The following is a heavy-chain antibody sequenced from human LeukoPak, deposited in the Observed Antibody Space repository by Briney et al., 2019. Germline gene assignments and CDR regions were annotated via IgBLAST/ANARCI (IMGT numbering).Heavy chain of an antibody. J-gene: IGHJ4*02. Sequence: GGSLRLSCAASGFTFDNYAMSWVRQAPGKGLEWVSTIGAGGENTYYADSVKGRFTISRDSSKNTVYLQMNSLSAEDTAVYYCAKGATPRLRFFDWFAAPDYWGQGTLVTVSS. CDR1: GFTFDNYA. CDR2: IGAGGENT. V-gene: IGHV3-23*01. CDR3: AKGATPRLRFFDWFAAPDY. D-gene: IGHD3-9*01.